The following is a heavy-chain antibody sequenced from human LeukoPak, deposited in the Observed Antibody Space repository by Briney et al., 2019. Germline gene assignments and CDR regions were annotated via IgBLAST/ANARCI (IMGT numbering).Heavy chain of an antibody. CDR3: ARGEGSHWTGYYYYMDV. V-gene: IGHV3-53*01. CDR2: IYSGGST. CDR1: GFTVSSNY. J-gene: IGHJ6*03. Sequence: PGGSLRLSCAASGFTVSSNYMSWVRQAPGKGLEWVSVIYSGGSTYYADSVKGRFTISRDNSKNTLYLQMNSLRAEDTAVYYCARGEGSHWTGYYYYMDVWGKGTTVTVSS. D-gene: IGHD3/OR15-3a*01.